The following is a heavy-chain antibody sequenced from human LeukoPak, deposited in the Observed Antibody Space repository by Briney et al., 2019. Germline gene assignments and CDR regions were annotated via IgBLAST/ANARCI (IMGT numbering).Heavy chain of an antibody. CDR2: ISSSGTSI. CDR3: ARGLGRWLQFSFDY. CDR1: GFTFSSYE. V-gene: IGHV3-48*03. Sequence: PGGSLRLSCAASGFTFSSYEMNWVRQAPGKGLEWVSYISSSGTSIYSADSVKGRFTISRDNAKNSLYLQMNSLRAEDTAVYYCARGLGRWLQFSFDYWGQGTLVTVSS. J-gene: IGHJ4*02. D-gene: IGHD5-24*01.